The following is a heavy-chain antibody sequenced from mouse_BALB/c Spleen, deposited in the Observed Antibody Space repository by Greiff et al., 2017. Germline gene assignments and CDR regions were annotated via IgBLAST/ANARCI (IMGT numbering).Heavy chain of an antibody. J-gene: IGHJ4*01. V-gene: IGHV5-17*02. Sequence: EVMLVESGGGLVQPGGSRKLSCAASGFTFSSFAMHWVRQAPEKGLEWVAYISSGSSTIYYADTVKGRFTISRDNPKNTLFLQMTSLRSEDTAMYYCARYLYYGSLYAMDYWGQGTSVTVSS. CDR1: GFTFSSFA. D-gene: IGHD1-1*01. CDR2: ISSGSSTI. CDR3: ARYLYYGSLYAMDY.